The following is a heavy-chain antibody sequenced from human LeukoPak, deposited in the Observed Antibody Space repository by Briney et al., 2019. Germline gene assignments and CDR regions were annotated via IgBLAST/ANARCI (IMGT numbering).Heavy chain of an antibody. CDR1: GFTFSSYG. D-gene: IGHD6-13*01. CDR2: IRSKAYGGTT. V-gene: IGHV3-49*04. Sequence: PGGSLRLSCAASGFTFSSYGMHWVRQAPGKGLEWVGFIRSKAYGGTTEYAASVKGRFTISRDDSKSIAYLQMNSLKTEDTAVYYCTRAPIDSSPDYWGQGTLVTVSS. J-gene: IGHJ4*02. CDR3: TRAPIDSSPDY.